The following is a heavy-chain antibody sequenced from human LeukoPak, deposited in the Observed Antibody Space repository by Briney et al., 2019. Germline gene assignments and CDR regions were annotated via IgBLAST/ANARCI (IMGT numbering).Heavy chain of an antibody. J-gene: IGHJ4*02. CDR2: ISSSSTYI. V-gene: IGHV3-21*01. CDR1: GFTFSGYT. CDR3: ARDSGGHY. Sequence: PGGSLRLSCAASGFTFSGYTMNWVRQAPGKGLEWDSSISSSSTYIYYADSVKGRFTISRDNAKSSLYLQLNSLRAEDTAVYYCARDSGGHYWGQGTLVTVSS. D-gene: IGHD4-23*01.